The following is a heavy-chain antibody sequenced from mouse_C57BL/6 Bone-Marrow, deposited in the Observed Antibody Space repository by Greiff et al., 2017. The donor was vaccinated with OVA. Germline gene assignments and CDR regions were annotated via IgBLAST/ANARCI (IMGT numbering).Heavy chain of an antibody. V-gene: IGHV1-52*01. D-gene: IGHD2-4*01. CDR2: IDPSDSET. CDR3: ARNYYDYDGWYWYFDV. CDR1: GYTFTSYW. Sequence: QVQLQQPGAELVRPGSSVKLSCKASGYTFTSYWMHWVKQRPIQGLEWIGNIDPSDSETHYNQKFKDKATLTVDKSSSTAYMQLSSLTSEDSAVYYGARNYYDYDGWYWYFDVWGTGTTVTVSS. J-gene: IGHJ1*03.